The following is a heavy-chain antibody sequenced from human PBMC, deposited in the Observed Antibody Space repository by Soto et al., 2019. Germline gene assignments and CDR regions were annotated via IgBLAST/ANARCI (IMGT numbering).Heavy chain of an antibody. D-gene: IGHD3-22*01. Sequence: GGSLRLSCAASGIAFSTYAMHWVRQAPGKGLEWVAVISYDGGNKHYADSVKGRFTISRDNSKHTLDLQMNSLRAEDTAVYYCARDDDYEANAFDYWGPGTLVTVSS. J-gene: IGHJ4*02. V-gene: IGHV3-30-3*01. CDR1: GIAFSTYA. CDR3: ARDDDYEANAFDY. CDR2: ISYDGGNK.